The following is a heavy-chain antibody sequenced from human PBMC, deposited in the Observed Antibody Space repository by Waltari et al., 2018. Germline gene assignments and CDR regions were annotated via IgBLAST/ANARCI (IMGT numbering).Heavy chain of an antibody. Sequence: QVQLVQSGAEVKKPGASVKVSCKASGYTFTGYYMHWVRQAPGQGLEWMGWINPNSGGTKYAQKFQGRVTMTRDTSISTAYMELSRLRSDDTAVYYCARVLTGQDAFDIWGQGTMVTVSS. D-gene: IGHD3-10*01. CDR2: INPNSGGT. CDR1: GYTFTGYY. J-gene: IGHJ3*02. CDR3: ARVLTGQDAFDI. V-gene: IGHV1-2*02.